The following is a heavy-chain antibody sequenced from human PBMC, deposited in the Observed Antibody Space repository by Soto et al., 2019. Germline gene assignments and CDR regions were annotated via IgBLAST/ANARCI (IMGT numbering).Heavy chain of an antibody. CDR1: GFTFSSYS. D-gene: IGHD3-22*01. CDR3: AVDNYYDSSGQHSY. CDR2: ISSSSSYI. V-gene: IGHV3-21*01. J-gene: IGHJ4*02. Sequence: EVQLVESGGGLVKPGGSLRLSCAASGFTFSSYSMNWVRQAPEKGLEWVSSISSSSSYIYYADSVKGRFTISRDNAKNSLYLQMNSLRAEDTAVYYCAVDNYYDSSGQHSYWGQGTLVTVSS.